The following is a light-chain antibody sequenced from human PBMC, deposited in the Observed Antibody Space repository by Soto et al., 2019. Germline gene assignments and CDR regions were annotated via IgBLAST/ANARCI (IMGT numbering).Light chain of an antibody. J-gene: IGLJ2*01. V-gene: IGLV1-44*01. Sequence: QSVLTQPPSASGTPGQRVTISCSGSSSNIGSNTVNWYQQLPGTAPKLLIYSNNQRPSGVPDRFSGSKSGTSASLAISGLQSEDEADHYCAAWDDSLNAVVFGGGTQLTVL. CDR2: SNN. CDR3: AAWDDSLNAVV. CDR1: SSNIGSNT.